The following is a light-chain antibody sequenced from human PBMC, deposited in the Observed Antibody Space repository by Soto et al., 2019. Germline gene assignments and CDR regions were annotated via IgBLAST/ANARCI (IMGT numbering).Light chain of an antibody. J-gene: IGKJ5*01. V-gene: IGKV1-33*01. CDR2: DAS. Sequence: DIPMTQSPSSLSASVGDRVTITCQASQDISNYLNWYQQKPGKAPKLLIYDASNLETGVPSRFSGSGSGTDFTFTISSLQPEDIATYYCQQYDILEITFGQGTRLEIK. CDR3: QQYDILEIT. CDR1: QDISNY.